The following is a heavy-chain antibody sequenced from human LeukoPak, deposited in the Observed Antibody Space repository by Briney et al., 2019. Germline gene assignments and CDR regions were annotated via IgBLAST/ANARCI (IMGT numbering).Heavy chain of an antibody. D-gene: IGHD4-11*01. CDR2: IYYIGST. CDR3: ARHGGAYSFDY. V-gene: IGHV4-59*08. CDR1: GGSISSYY. J-gene: IGHJ4*02. Sequence: KPSETLSLTCTVSGGSISSYYWSWVRQPPGKGLEWIGCIYYIGSTNYNPSLKSRVTISLDTSKNQFSLKLGSVTAADTAVYYCARHGGAYSFDYWGQGTLVTVSS.